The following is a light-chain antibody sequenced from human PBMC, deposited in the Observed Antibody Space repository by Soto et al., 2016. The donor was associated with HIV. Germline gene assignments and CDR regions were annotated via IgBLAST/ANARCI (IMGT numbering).Light chain of an antibody. CDR1: SLRNYY. Sequence: SSELTQDPAVSVALGQTVRITCQGDSLRNYYASWYQQKPGQAPIFVVDSKNNRPSGIPDRFSGSSSGNTASLTITETQADDEADYYCNSWDSSTNHVVFGGGTKVTVL. V-gene: IGLV3-19*01. CDR3: NSWDSSTNHVV. J-gene: IGLJ3*02. CDR2: SKN.